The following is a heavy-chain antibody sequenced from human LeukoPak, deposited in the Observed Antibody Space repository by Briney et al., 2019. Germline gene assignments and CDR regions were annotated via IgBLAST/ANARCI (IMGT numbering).Heavy chain of an antibody. CDR1: GYTFTGYY. CDR2: INPNSGGT. V-gene: IGHV1-2*02. J-gene: IGHJ6*02. Sequence: ASVKVSCKASGYTFTGYYMHWVRQAPGQGLEWMGWINPNSGGTNYAQMFQGRVTMTRDTSISTAYMELSRLRSDDTAVHYCARDEFPHCSGGSCYSYPMTYYYYYGMDVRGQGTTVTVSS. CDR3: ARDEFPHCSGGSCYSYPMTYYYYYGMDV. D-gene: IGHD2-15*01.